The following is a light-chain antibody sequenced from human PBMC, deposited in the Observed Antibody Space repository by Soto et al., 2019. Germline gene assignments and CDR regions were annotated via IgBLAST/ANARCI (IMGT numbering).Light chain of an antibody. V-gene: IGKV3-15*01. CDR1: QSISDT. J-gene: IGKJ1*01. CDR2: SAS. CDR3: QQYNNWPWT. Sequence: EIVVTQSPATLSVSPGGRATLSCRASQSISDTLAWYQQKPGQAPRLLIYSASRRATGFPGRFSGSGSGTDFTLTISSLQSEDLAVYYCQQYNNWPWTFGQGTKVDIK.